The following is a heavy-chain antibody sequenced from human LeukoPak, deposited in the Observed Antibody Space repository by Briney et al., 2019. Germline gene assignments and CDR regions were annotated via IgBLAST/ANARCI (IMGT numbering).Heavy chain of an antibody. CDR2: ISSSGSTI. CDR3: AELGITMIGGV. D-gene: IGHD3-10*02. CDR1: EFTFSSYE. J-gene: IGHJ6*04. Sequence: GGSLRLSCAASEFTFSSYEMYWVRQAPGKGLEWVSYISSSGSTIYYADSVKGRFTISRDNAKNSLYLQMNSLGAEDTAVYYCAELGITMIGGVWGKGTTVTISS. V-gene: IGHV3-48*03.